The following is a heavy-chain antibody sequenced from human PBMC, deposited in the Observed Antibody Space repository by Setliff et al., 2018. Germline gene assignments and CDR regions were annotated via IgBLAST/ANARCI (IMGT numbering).Heavy chain of an antibody. CDR2: SNHGGST. V-gene: IGHV4-34*01. CDR3: ARDNTILGATDY. CDR1: GESFSNNY. Sequence: SETLSLTCSVSGESFSNNYWSWIRQTPGKGLEWIGESNHGGSTSYHPSLKSRLTMSVDTSRNQFSLKLSSLTAADTALYFCARDNTILGATDYWGQGALVTVSS. J-gene: IGHJ4*02. D-gene: IGHD1-26*01.